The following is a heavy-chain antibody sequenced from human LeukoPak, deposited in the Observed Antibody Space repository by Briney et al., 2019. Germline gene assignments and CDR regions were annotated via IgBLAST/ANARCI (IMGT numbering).Heavy chain of an antibody. J-gene: IGHJ5*02. Sequence: GGSLRLSCAASGFTFSSYSMNWVRQAPGKGLEWVSYISSSSSTIYYADSVKGRFTISRDNAKNSLYLQMNSLRAEDTAVYYCARSSFVDGHNYPAWGQGTLVTVSS. CDR3: ARSSFVDGHNYPA. V-gene: IGHV3-48*01. CDR1: GFTFSSYS. D-gene: IGHD5-24*01. CDR2: ISSSSSTI.